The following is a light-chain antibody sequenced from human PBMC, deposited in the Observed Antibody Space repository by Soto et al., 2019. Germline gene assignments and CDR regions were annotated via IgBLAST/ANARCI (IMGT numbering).Light chain of an antibody. CDR2: GAS. CDR3: QQYNSWPFT. CDR1: QSVSSN. V-gene: IGKV3-15*01. J-gene: IGKJ3*01. Sequence: EIVMTQSPATLSVSPGERATLSCRASQSVSSNLAWYQQKPGQAPRLLIYGASTRATGIPARFSGSGSGTEFTLTISSLQSEDFAVYYCQQYNSWPFTFGPGTKVDIK.